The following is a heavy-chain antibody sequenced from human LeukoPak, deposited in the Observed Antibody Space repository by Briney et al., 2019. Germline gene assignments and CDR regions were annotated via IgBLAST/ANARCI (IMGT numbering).Heavy chain of an antibody. V-gene: IGHV4-39*01. D-gene: IGHD6-19*01. CDR3: ARPHSRGWGTFDY. J-gene: IGHJ4*02. CDR2: IYYSGST. Sequence: PSETLSLTCTVSGGSISSSSYYWGWIRQPPGKGLEWIGSIYYSGSTYYNPSLKSRVTISVDTSKNQFSLKLNSVTAADTAVYYCARPHSRGWGTFDYWGQGTLVTVSS. CDR1: GGSISSSSYY.